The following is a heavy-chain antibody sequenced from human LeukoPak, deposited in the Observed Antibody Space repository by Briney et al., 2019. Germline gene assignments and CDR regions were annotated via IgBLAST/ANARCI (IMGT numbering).Heavy chain of an antibody. V-gene: IGHV3-48*03. CDR3: AKVGRSTRPGY. Sequence: PGGSLRLSCAASGFTFSTCEMNWVRQAPGKGLEWVSYIDSSSSSIYYADSVKGRFTISRDNAKNSLYLQMNGLRAEDTAVYYCAKVGRSTRPGYWGQGTLVTVSS. D-gene: IGHD6-6*01. J-gene: IGHJ4*02. CDR2: IDSSSSSI. CDR1: GFTFSTCE.